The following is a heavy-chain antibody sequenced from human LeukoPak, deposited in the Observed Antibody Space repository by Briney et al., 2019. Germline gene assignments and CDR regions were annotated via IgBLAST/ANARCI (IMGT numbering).Heavy chain of an antibody. Sequence: PGGSLRLSCAASGFTFSSYAMHWVRQAPGKGLECVSAISSNGGSTYYANSVKGRFTISRDNSKNTLYLQMGSLRAEDTAVYYCARGEIYSSSWYYFDYWGQGTLVTVSS. V-gene: IGHV3-64*01. D-gene: IGHD6-13*01. CDR3: ARGEIYSSSWYYFDY. CDR1: GFTFSSYA. J-gene: IGHJ4*02. CDR2: ISSNGGST.